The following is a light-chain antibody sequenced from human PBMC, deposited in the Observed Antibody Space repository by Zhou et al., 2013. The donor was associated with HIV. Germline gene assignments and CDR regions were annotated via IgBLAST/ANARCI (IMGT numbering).Light chain of an antibody. V-gene: IGKV1-5*03. CDR2: SAS. Sequence: DIQMTQSPSTLSASVGDRVTITCRASQSIINWLAWYQQKPGKAPKLLIYSASTLETGVPSRFSGSGSGTEFTLTISSLQSDDFAIYVCQQYNTSPWTFGQGTRVEIK. J-gene: IGKJ1*01. CDR1: QSIINW. CDR3: QQYNTSPWT.